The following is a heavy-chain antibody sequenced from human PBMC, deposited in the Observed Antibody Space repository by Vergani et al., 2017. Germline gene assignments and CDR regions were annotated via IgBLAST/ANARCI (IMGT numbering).Heavy chain of an antibody. J-gene: IGHJ1*01. CDR2: ISRGGGDI. CDR3: TTAWGLYYLHGEYFQY. D-gene: IGHD3-10*01. Sequence: EVQLLESGGGLVQPGGSRRLSCAGAGFTFDTYTMAYVRQAPGKGLEWVATISRGGGDIFYVDSVKGRFTISRDNSKNTLFLQMNSLKDEDTAVYYCTTAWGLYYLHGEYFQYWGRGTLVSVSS. CDR1: GFTFDTYT. V-gene: IGHV3-23*01.